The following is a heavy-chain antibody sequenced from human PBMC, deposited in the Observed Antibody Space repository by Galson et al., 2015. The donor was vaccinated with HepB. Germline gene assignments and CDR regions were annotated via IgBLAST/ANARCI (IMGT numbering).Heavy chain of an antibody. CDR3: ASSTTGTTWGSAFDI. CDR2: IIPIFGTA. V-gene: IGHV1-69*13. Sequence: SVKVSCKASGVTFSSYAISWVRQAPGQGLEWMGGIIPIFGTANYAQKFQGRVTITADESTSTAYMELSSLRSEDTAVYYCASSTTGTTWGSAFDIWGQGTMVTVSS. CDR1: GVTFSSYA. J-gene: IGHJ3*02. D-gene: IGHD1-1*01.